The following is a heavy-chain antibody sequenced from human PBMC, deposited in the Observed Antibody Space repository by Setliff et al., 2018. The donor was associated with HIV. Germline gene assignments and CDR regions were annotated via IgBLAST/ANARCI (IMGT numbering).Heavy chain of an antibody. J-gene: IGHJ4*02. D-gene: IGHD6-19*01. CDR3: ARLGAVAVRSAFDY. CDR1: GFTVSERY. Sequence: GESLKIFCAASGFTVSERYMSWIRQAPGKGREWILYISSSSSSYTDYADSVRGRFTISRDSAKNSLYLQMGSLRAEDTAVYYCARLGAVAVRSAFDYWGQGTLVTVSS. CDR2: ISSSSSSYT. V-gene: IGHV3-11*06.